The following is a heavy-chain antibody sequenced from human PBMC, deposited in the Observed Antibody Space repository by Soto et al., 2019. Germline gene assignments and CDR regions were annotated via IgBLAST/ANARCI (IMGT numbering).Heavy chain of an antibody. V-gene: IGHV3-23*01. CDR2: ISDSGGTT. D-gene: IGHD2-21*01. CDR3: VRAFCGGSTGCHGGNFDY. Sequence: PGGSLRLSCAASGFTFSSNAMSWVRQAPGKGLEWVAAISDSGGTTYYADSVKGRLTISRDNSKNTLNLQMSSLRAEDAALYYCVRAFCGGSTGCHGGNFDYWGQGTLVTVSS. J-gene: IGHJ4*02. CDR1: GFTFSSNA.